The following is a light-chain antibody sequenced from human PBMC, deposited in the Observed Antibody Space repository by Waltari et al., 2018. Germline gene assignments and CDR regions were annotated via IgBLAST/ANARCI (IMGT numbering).Light chain of an antibody. Sequence: EIVLTQSPVTLSLSPGDRATLSCRASQSVSKHLAWYQQKTGQPPRLLIYDATSKATCIPARFSCSGSGTDFTLTISSLEPEDFAVYYCQQRANWPPGLTFGGGTKVEIK. CDR2: DAT. J-gene: IGKJ4*01. V-gene: IGKV3-11*01. CDR1: QSVSKH. CDR3: QQRANWPPGLT.